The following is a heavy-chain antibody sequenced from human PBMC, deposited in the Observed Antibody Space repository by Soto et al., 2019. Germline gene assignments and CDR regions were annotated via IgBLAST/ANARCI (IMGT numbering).Heavy chain of an antibody. J-gene: IGHJ3*02. D-gene: IGHD6-13*01. CDR3: ARPSGIAAADDAFDI. CDR2: IIPIFGTA. Sequence: ASVKVSCKASGGTFSSYTISWVRQDPGHGLEWMGGIIPIFGTANYAQKFQGRVTITADESTSTAYMELSSLRSEDTAVYYCARPSGIAAADDAFDIWGQGTMVTVSS. V-gene: IGHV1-69*13. CDR1: GGTFSSYT.